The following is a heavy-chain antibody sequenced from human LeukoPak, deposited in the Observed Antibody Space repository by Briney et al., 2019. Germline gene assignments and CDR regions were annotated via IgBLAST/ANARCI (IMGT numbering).Heavy chain of an antibody. D-gene: IGHD5-24*01. CDR1: GGSIISTNW. CDR3: ARRVRMALRGKFDY. CDR2: IYHSGST. V-gene: IGHV4-4*01. J-gene: IGHJ4*02. Sequence: SETLSLTYAVSGGSIISTNWWSWVRQPPGKGLEWIGEIYHSGSTNYNPSLKSRVTISVDNSKNQFSLNLSSVTAADTAVYCCARRVRMALRGKFDYWGQGTLVTVSS.